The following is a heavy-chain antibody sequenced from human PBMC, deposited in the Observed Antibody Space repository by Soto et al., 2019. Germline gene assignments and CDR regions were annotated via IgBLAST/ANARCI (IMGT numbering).Heavy chain of an antibody. Sequence: GGSLRLSCAASGFTFSSYAMSWVRQAPGKGLEWVSAISGSGGSTYYADSVKGRFTISRDNSKNTLYLQMNSLRAEDTAVYYCAKDRRSGYDLTDAFDIWGQGTMVTVSS. V-gene: IGHV3-23*01. CDR2: ISGSGGST. D-gene: IGHD5-12*01. J-gene: IGHJ3*02. CDR3: AKDRRSGYDLTDAFDI. CDR1: GFTFSSYA.